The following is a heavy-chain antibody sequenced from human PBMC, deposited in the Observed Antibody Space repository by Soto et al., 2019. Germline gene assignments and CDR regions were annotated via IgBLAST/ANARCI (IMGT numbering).Heavy chain of an antibody. D-gene: IGHD3-10*01. CDR3: AKDGEPGYGMDV. J-gene: IGHJ6*02. CDR1: GFTFSNYG. Sequence: QVQLVESGGGVVQPGRSLRLSCAASGFTFSNYGMHWVRQAPGKGLEWVAVISYDGSNKYYADSVKGRFTFSRDNSKNTLYLQMNGLRAEDTAGYYCAKDGEPGYGMDVWGQGTTVTVSS. CDR2: ISYDGSNK. V-gene: IGHV3-30*18.